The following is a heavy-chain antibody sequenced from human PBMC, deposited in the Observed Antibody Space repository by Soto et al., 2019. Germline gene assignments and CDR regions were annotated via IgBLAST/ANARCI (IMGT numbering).Heavy chain of an antibody. J-gene: IGHJ6*02. CDR2: ISYDGSNK. CDR1: GFTFSSYG. Sequence: QVQLVESGGGVVQPGRSLRLSCAASGFTFSSYGMHWVRQAPGKGLEWVAVISYDGSNKYYADSVKGRFTISRDNSKNTLYLQMHSLRAEDTAVYYCAKDKRRWLVRDYYGMDVWGHGTTVTVSS. CDR3: AKDKRRWLVRDYYGMDV. V-gene: IGHV3-30*18. D-gene: IGHD6-19*01.